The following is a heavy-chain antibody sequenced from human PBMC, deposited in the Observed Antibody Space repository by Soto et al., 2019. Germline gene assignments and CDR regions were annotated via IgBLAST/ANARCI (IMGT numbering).Heavy chain of an antibody. CDR1: GFALGRDW. CDR3: ARADGYYDILTGYYYYHYMDV. V-gene: IGHV3-7*01. D-gene: IGHD3-9*01. Sequence: GGSLRLSWAAFGFALGRDWVSWVSQAPEEGLGWVANIKQDGSENYYVDSVKGRFTTSRDNANNSLYLQMNRLRADDTAVYYCARADGYYDILTGYYYYHYMDVWGKGTTVTVSS. J-gene: IGHJ6*03. CDR2: IKQDGSEN.